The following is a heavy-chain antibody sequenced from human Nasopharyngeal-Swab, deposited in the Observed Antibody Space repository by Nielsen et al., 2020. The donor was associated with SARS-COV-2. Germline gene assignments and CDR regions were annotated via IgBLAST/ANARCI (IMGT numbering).Heavy chain of an antibody. D-gene: IGHD5-18*01. CDR3: AGGYSYGPIDH. J-gene: IGHJ4*02. Sequence: GGSLRLSCGITFHIYAMNWVRQAPGKGLEWVAGISASGRDTYYGGFVEGRFTISRDNSKNTLYLQMNSLRADDTAVYYCAGGYSYGPIDHWGQGTLVTVSS. CDR2: ISASGRDT. V-gene: IGHV3-23*01. CDR1: ITFHIYA.